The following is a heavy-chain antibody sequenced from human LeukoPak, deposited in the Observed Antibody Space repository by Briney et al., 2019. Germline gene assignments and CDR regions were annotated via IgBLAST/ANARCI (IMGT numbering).Heavy chain of an antibody. CDR2: INAGNGNT. Sequence: GASVKVSCKASGYTFTSYAMHWVRQAPGQRLEWMGWINAGNGNTKYPQKFQGRVTITRDTSASTAYMELSSLRSEDTAVYYCARGASSSWYYYGMDVWGKGTTVTVSS. CDR1: GYTFTSYA. V-gene: IGHV1-3*01. D-gene: IGHD6-13*01. J-gene: IGHJ6*04. CDR3: ARGASSSWYYYGMDV.